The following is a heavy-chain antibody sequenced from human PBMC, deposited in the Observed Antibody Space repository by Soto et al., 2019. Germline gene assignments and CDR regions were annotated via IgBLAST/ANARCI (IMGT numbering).Heavy chain of an antibody. CDR3: ARGGRVGAIPYYFDY. Sequence: PGESLKISCKGSGYSFTSYWIGWVRQMPGKGLEWMGIIYPGDSDTRYSPSFQGQVTISADKSISTAYLQWSSLKASDTAMYYCARGGRVGAIPYYFDYWGQGTLVTVSS. CDR2: IYPGDSDT. CDR1: GYSFTSYW. J-gene: IGHJ4*02. V-gene: IGHV5-51*01. D-gene: IGHD1-26*01.